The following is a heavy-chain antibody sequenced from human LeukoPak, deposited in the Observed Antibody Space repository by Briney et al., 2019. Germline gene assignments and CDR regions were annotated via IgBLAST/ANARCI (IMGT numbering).Heavy chain of an antibody. V-gene: IGHV4-59*08. Sequence: SETLSLTCTVSGGSISSYYWSWIRQPPGKGLEWIGYIYYSGSTNYNPSLKSRVTISVDTSKNQFSLKLSSVTAADTAVYYCARHAYYYDSSGYPGDNDAFDIWGQGTMVTVSS. J-gene: IGHJ3*02. CDR3: ARHAYYYDSSGYPGDNDAFDI. CDR2: IYYSGST. CDR1: GGSISSYY. D-gene: IGHD3-22*01.